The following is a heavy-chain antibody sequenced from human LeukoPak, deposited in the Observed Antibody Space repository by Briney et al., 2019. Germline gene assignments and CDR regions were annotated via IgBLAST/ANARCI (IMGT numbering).Heavy chain of an antibody. CDR1: GYTFTGYY. Sequence: GASVKVSCKASGYTFTGYYMHWVRQAPGQGLEWMGWINPNSGGTNYAQKFQGRVTMTRDTSISTAYMELSRLRSDDTAVYYCATGYCTNGVCYAYYFDYWGQGTLVTVSS. J-gene: IGHJ4*02. CDR3: ATGYCTNGVCYAYYFDY. V-gene: IGHV1-2*02. CDR2: INPNSGGT. D-gene: IGHD2-8*01.